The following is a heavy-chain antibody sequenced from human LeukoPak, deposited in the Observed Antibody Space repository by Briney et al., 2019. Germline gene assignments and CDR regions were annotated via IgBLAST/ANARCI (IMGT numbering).Heavy chain of an antibody. CDR2: IYYSGST. V-gene: IGHV4-59*08. J-gene: IGHJ5*02. Sequence: KPSETLSLTCTVSGGSISSYYWSWIRQPPGKGLEWIGYIYYSGSTNYNPSLKSRVTISVDTSKNQFSLKLSSVTAADTAVYYCARLGSWYENWFDPWGQGTLVTVSS. CDR3: ARLGSWYENWFDP. CDR1: GGSISSYY. D-gene: IGHD6-13*01.